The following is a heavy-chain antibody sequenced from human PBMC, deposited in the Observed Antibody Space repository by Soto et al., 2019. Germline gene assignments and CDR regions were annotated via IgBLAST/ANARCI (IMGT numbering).Heavy chain of an antibody. CDR3: AHVPNYDQFDLFDP. CDR1: GFSLTTRGVG. CDR2: IYWDDDK. V-gene: IGHV2-5*02. Sequence: QITLKESGPTLVKPTQTLTLTCTFSGFSLTTRGVGVGWIRQPPGKALECLALIYWDDDKRYSPSLQSRLSIPKDTSKNQVVLPMTNVDPVDTATYYCAHVPNYDQFDLFDPWGQGTLVSVSS. D-gene: IGHD3-16*01. J-gene: IGHJ5*02.